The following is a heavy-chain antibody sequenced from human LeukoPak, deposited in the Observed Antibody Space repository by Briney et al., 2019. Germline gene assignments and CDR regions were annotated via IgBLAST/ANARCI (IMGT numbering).Heavy chain of an antibody. Sequence: GGSLRLSCAASGFTFSSYAMSWVCQAPGEGLEWVSAISGSGGSTYYADSVKGRFTISRDNSKNTLYLQMNSLRAEDTAVYYCAEEGVDYDILTGYYTLLGFDYWGQGTLVTVSS. D-gene: IGHD3-9*01. CDR3: AEEGVDYDILTGYYTLLGFDY. CDR1: GFTFSSYA. V-gene: IGHV3-23*01. J-gene: IGHJ4*02. CDR2: ISGSGGST.